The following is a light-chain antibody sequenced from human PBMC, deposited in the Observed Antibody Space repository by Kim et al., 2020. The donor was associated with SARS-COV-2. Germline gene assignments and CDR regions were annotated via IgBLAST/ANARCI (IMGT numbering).Light chain of an antibody. J-gene: IGLJ3*02. CDR1: RWNSDYE. V-gene: IGLV4-69*02. Sequence: APVKHTCTLSRWNSDYEIAWHLQPPEKGPRSFMNVASDGSHSRGDGIPDRFSGSSSGADRYHTISSLQSDDEADYYCQTWGPGIRVFGGGTQLTVL. CDR3: QTWGPGIRV. CDR2: VASDGSH.